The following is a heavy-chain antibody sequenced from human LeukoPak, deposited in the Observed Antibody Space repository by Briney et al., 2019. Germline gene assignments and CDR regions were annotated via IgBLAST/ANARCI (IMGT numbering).Heavy chain of an antibody. CDR3: ARPSKHGYNQPFDY. J-gene: IGHJ4*02. D-gene: IGHD5-24*01. V-gene: IGHV5-51*01. Sequence: GESLNISCNGSGYSFTSYWIGWVRQMPGKGLERMGIIYPGDSETRYSPSFQGPITIPADKSISPAYLQWSSLKASVTAMYYCARPSKHGYNQPFDYGGQGTLVTVSS. CDR1: GYSFTSYW. CDR2: IYPGDSET.